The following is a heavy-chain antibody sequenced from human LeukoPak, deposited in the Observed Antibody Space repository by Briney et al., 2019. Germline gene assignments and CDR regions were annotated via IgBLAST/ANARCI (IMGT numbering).Heavy chain of an antibody. CDR2: ISAYNGNR. J-gene: IGHJ4*02. D-gene: IGHD3-16*01. CDR1: GYTFTSYG. V-gene: IGHV1-18*01. Sequence: ASVKVSCTASGYTFTSYGISWVRQASGQGLEWMGWISAYNGNRNYAQKLQGRVTMTTDTSTSTAYMELRSLRSGDTAVYYCAREGGLISYDYWGQGTLVTVSS. CDR3: AREGGLISYDY.